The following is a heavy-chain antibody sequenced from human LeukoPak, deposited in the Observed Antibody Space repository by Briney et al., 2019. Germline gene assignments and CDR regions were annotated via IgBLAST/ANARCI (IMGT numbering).Heavy chain of an antibody. V-gene: IGHV3-53*01. CDR2: ISGGGST. CDR1: GFTFSAYA. D-gene: IGHD3-22*01. CDR3: ARGGDTIGSIRSPFDI. Sequence: GGSLRLSCAASGFTFSAYAMTWVRQAPGKGLEWVSAISGGGSTYYADSVKGRFIISRDNSKNTVYLQLNSLRAEDTAVYYCARGGDTIGSIRSPFDIWGQGTMVTVSS. J-gene: IGHJ3*02.